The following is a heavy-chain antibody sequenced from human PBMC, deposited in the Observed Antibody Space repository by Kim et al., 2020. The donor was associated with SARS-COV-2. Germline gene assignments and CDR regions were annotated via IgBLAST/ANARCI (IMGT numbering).Heavy chain of an antibody. Sequence: YNPSLKSRVTISVDTNKNQFSLRLNSVTAAETAMYDCARGTSRVDDAFDVWGQGTMVTVSS. CDR3: ARGTSRVDDAFDV. D-gene: IGHD4-17*01. J-gene: IGHJ3*01. V-gene: IGHV4-34*01.